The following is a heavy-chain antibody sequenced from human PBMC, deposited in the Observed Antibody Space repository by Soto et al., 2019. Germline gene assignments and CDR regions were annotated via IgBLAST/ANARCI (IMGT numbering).Heavy chain of an antibody. V-gene: IGHV3-23*01. CDR1: GFTFSSYS. CDR3: AKDRDGAAAGPTKFYGMDV. Sequence: EVQLLESGGGLVQPGGSLRLSCAASGFTFSSYSMSWVRQAPGRGLEWVSVISGSGDSTYYADSVRGRFTISSDNSKNMLYLQMNSLRAENSAVYYCAKDRDGAAAGPTKFYGMDVWGQGTTVTVS. CDR2: ISGSGDST. J-gene: IGHJ6*02. D-gene: IGHD6-13*01.